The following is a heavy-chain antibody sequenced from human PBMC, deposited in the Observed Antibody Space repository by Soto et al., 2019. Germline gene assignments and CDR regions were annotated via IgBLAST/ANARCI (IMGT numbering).Heavy chain of an antibody. CDR1: GFTCSSYW. CDR2: IKQDGSEK. CDR3: ARAGPLDY. V-gene: IGHV3-7*04. Sequence: EVQLVASGGGWVQPGGSLTLSCAASGFTCSSYWMTWVRQAPGKGLEWVASIKQDGSEKYYVDSMKGRFTTSRDNAKNSLWLQRNSLRAEDTAVYYCARAGPLDYWGQGTLVNVAS. J-gene: IGHJ4*02. D-gene: IGHD7-27*01.